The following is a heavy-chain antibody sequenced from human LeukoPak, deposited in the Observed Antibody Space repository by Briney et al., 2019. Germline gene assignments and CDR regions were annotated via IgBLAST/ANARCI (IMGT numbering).Heavy chain of an antibody. J-gene: IGHJ4*02. CDR3: TTGYYDSTEVDY. CDR2: IKSKTDGGTT. V-gene: IGHV3-15*01. Sequence: PGGSLRLSCAASGFTFSNVWMSWVRQAPGKGLEWIGRIKSKTDGGTTDYAAPVKGRFTISRDDSKNTLYLQMNSLKTEDTAVYYCTTGYYDSTEVDYWGQGTLVTVSS. CDR1: GFTFSNVW. D-gene: IGHD3-22*01.